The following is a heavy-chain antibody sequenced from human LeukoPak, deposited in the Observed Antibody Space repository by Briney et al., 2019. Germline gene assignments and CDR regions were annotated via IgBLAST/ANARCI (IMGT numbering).Heavy chain of an antibody. V-gene: IGHV3-9*01. Sequence: GGSLRLSCAASGFTFDDYAMHWVRQAPGKGLEWVSGISWNSGSIGYADSVKGRFTISRDNAKNSLYLQMNSLRAEDTALYYCAKDYYDFWSGYDVWGQGTTVTVSS. CDR2: ISWNSGSI. CDR3: AKDYYDFWSGYDV. D-gene: IGHD3-3*01. J-gene: IGHJ6*02. CDR1: GFTFDDYA.